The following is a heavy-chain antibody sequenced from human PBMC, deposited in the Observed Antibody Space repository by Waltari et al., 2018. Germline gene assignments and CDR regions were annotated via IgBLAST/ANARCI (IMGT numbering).Heavy chain of an antibody. V-gene: IGHV3-53*01. Sequence: EVQLVESGGGLIQPGGSLRLSCAASGFTVSSNYMSWVRQAPGKGLGWVSVIYSGGSTYYAASVKGRFTISRDNSKNTLYLQMNSLRAEDTAVYYCAGAVTTSGYYGMDVWGQGTTVTVSS. CDR1: GFTVSSNY. CDR3: AGAVTTSGYYGMDV. D-gene: IGHD4-17*01. CDR2: IYSGGST. J-gene: IGHJ6*02.